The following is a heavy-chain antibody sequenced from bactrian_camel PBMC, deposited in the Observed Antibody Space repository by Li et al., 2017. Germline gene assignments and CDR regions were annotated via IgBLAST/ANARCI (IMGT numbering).Heavy chain of an antibody. CDR3: AASGFCHYRDYRVPAN. Sequence: HVQLVESGGGPVQARGSLRLSCVASYNSGCMGWFRQAPGKERVGVAAIDSRADTTYADSVKGRFTIAKDTARNTLYLQMDSLKPEDTAVYYCAASGFCHYRDYRVPANRGQGTQVTVS. D-gene: IGHD4*01. CDR1: YNSGCM. CDR2: IDSRADT. J-gene: IGHJ4*01. V-gene: IGHV3S53*01.